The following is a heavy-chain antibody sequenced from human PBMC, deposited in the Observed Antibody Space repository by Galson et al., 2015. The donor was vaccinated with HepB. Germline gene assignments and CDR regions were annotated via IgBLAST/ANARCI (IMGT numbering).Heavy chain of an antibody. J-gene: IGHJ4*02. CDR1: GYTFTDYY. V-gene: IGHV1-2*02. Sequence: SVKVSCKASGYTFTDYYMHWVRQAPGQGLEWMGWINPNSGVPNYAQNFQGRVTMTRDTSISTAYMELSRLKSDDTAVYYCAREGLCTSTSCCNDYWGQGTLVTVS. CDR3: AREGLCTSTSCCNDY. CDR2: INPNSGVP. D-gene: IGHD2-2*01.